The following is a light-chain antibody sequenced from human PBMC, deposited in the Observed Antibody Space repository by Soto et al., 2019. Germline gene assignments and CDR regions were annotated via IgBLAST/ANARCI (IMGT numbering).Light chain of an antibody. CDR2: GHN. V-gene: IGLV1-40*01. J-gene: IGLJ3*02. Sequence: QSVLTQPTSVSGAPGQRVTISCTGSTSNIGAGYEVHWYQQLPGTAPKLLVSGHNIRPSGVPDRFSGFKSGASASLVITGLQAEDEADYYCQSYDNSLSGSGVFGGGTKLTVL. CDR3: QSYDNSLSGSGV. CDR1: TSNIGAGYE.